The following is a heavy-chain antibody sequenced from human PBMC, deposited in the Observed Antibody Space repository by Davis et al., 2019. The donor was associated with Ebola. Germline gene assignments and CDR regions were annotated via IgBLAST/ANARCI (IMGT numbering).Heavy chain of an antibody. J-gene: IGHJ1*01. CDR3: ARGDVVVAIPAPLFQH. D-gene: IGHD2-15*01. Sequence: ASVKVSCKASGYSFPGYAIHWLRQAPGQRLQWMGWINPANSNTQDSQKFQGRVTFTRDTSAKTVYMELSSLSSQDTAVYYCARGDVVVAIPAPLFQHWGQGTLVTVSS. V-gene: IGHV1-3*01. CDR2: INPANSNT. CDR1: GYSFPGYA.